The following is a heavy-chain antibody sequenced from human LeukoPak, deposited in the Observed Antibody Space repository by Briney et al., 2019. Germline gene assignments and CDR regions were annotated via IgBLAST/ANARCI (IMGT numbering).Heavy chain of an antibody. CDR1: GGSFSGYY. J-gene: IGHJ3*02. CDR2: INHSGST. D-gene: IGHD3-9*01. CDR3: ARKRYFDWRRTSDAFDI. V-gene: IGHV4-34*01. Sequence: PSETLSLTCAVYGGSFSGYYWSWIRQPPGKGLEWIGEINHSGSTNYSPSLKSRVTISVDTSKNQFSLKLSSVTAADTAVYYCARKRYFDWRRTSDAFDIWGQGTMVTVSS.